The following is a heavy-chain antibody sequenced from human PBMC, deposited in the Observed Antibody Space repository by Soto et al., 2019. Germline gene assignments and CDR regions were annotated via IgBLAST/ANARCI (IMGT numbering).Heavy chain of an antibody. CDR3: ASSGGDSSGYYSY. J-gene: IGHJ4*02. CDR2: ISFDGSNK. Sequence: PGGSLRLSCAASGFTFSNYAMHWVRQAPGKGLEWVAVISFDGSNKYYADSVKGRFTISRDNSKDTLYLQMNSLRAEDTAVYYCASSGGDSSGYYSYWGQGTLVTVSS. D-gene: IGHD3-22*01. CDR1: GFTFSNYA. V-gene: IGHV3-30-3*01.